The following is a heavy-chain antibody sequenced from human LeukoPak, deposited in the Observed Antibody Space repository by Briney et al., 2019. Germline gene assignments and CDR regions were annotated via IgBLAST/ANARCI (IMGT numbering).Heavy chain of an antibody. J-gene: IGHJ3*02. Sequence: SETLSLTCTVSGGSISSSSYYWGWIRQPPGTGLEWIGSIYYSGSTYYNPSLKSRVTISVDTSKNQFSLKLSSVTAADTAVYHCARLYRRSSGAFDIWGQGTMVTVSS. CDR2: IYYSGST. CDR1: GGSISSSSYY. CDR3: ARLYRRSSGAFDI. D-gene: IGHD3-22*01. V-gene: IGHV4-39*01.